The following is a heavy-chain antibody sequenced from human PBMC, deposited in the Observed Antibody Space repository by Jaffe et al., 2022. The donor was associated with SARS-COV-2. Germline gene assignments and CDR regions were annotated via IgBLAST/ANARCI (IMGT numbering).Heavy chain of an antibody. CDR2: ISYDGSNK. J-gene: IGHJ4*02. D-gene: IGHD2-21*02. CDR1: GFTFSSYG. Sequence: QVQLVESGGGVVQPGRSLRLSCAASGFTFSSYGMHWVRQAPGKGLEWVAVISYDGSNKYYADSVKGRFTISRDNSKNTLYLQMNSLRAEDTAVYYCAKEQDPDCGGDCLGSDYWGQGTLVTVSS. V-gene: IGHV3-30*18. CDR3: AKEQDPDCGGDCLGSDY.